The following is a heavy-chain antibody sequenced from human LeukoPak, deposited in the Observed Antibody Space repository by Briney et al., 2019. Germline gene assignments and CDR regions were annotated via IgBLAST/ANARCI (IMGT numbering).Heavy chain of an antibody. CDR1: GFTFSSHW. V-gene: IGHV3-7*01. Sequence: GGSLRLSCAASGFTFSSHWMSWVRQAPGKGLEWVANTNQDESEKHDVDSVKGRFTISRDNAKNSLYLQMNSLRAEDTAVYFCARGHYGMDVWGQGTTVTVSS. CDR2: TNQDESEK. J-gene: IGHJ6*02. CDR3: ARGHYGMDV.